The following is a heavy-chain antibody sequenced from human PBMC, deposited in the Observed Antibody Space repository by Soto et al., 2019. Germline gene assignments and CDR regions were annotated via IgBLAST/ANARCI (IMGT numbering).Heavy chain of an antibody. CDR2: IYYSGST. V-gene: IGHV4-31*11. CDR3: ERAPRATVTISAF. CDR1: GGSISSGGYY. J-gene: IGHJ4*02. D-gene: IGHD4-17*01. Sequence: TLSLTCAVSGGSISSGGYYWSWIRQHPGKGLEWIGYIYYSGSTYYNPSLTSRVTISVDTSKNQFSLKLSSVTAADMAFFYGERAPRATVTISAFWVKGTLVTVSS.